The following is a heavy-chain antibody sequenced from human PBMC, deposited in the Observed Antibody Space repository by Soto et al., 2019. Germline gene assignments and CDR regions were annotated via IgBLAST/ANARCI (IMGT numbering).Heavy chain of an antibody. Sequence: QVQLQESGPGLVKPSETLSLTCTVSGGSISSYYWSWIRQPAGKGLEWIGRIYTSGSTNYNPPLKSRVTMSVDTSKNQFSLKLSSVTAADTAVYYCARESDGWGFGSGWFDPWGQGTLVTVSS. V-gene: IGHV4-4*07. CDR2: IYTSGST. CDR3: ARESDGWGFGSGWFDP. J-gene: IGHJ5*02. CDR1: GGSISSYY. D-gene: IGHD3-10*01.